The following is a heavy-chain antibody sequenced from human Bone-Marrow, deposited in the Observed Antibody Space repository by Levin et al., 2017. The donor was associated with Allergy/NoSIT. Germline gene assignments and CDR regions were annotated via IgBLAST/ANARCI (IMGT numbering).Heavy chain of an antibody. D-gene: IGHD2-15*01. V-gene: IGHV3-23*01. CDR3: ANGYCSGGSCYP. CDR1: GFTFSSYA. CDR2: ISGSGGST. J-gene: IGHJ5*02. Sequence: GGSLRLSCAASGFTFSSYAMSWVRQAPGKGLEWVSAISGSGGSTYYADSVKGRFTISRDNSKNTLYLQMNSLRAEDTAVYYCANGYCSGGSCYPWGQGTLVTVSS.